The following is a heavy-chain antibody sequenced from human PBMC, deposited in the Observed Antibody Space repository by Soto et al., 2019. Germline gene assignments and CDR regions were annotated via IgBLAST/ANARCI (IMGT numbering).Heavy chain of an antibody. CDR1: GGTFSSYA. V-gene: IGHV1-69*01. J-gene: IGHJ3*02. Sequence: QVQLVQSGAEVKKPGSSVKVSCKASGGTFSSYAISWVRQAPGQGLEWMGGSIPIFGTANYAQKFQGRVTITADESTNTAYMALSSLRSEDTAVYYCARDYGDYANRGFDIWGQGTMVTVSS. CDR2: SIPIFGTA. CDR3: ARDYGDYANRGFDI. D-gene: IGHD4-17*01.